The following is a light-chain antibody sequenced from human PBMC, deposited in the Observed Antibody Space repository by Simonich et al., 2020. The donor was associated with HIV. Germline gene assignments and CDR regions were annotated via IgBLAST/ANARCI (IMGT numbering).Light chain of an antibody. CDR2: WAS. Sequence: DIVMTQSPDSLAVSLGERATINCKSSQSVLYSSNNKNYLAWYQQKPGQPPKLLIYWASTRESGVPDRFSGSGSGTDFTLTISSLQSEDFAVYYCQQYNKWPPWTFGQGTKVEIK. J-gene: IGKJ1*01. CDR3: QQYNKWPPWT. V-gene: IGKV4-1*01. CDR1: QSVLYSSNNKNY.